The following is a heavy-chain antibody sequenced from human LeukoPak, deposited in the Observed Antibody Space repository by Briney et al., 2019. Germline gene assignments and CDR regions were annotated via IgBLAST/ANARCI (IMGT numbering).Heavy chain of an antibody. CDR2: IDSSDSYT. CDR1: GYSFTSYW. J-gene: IGHJ4*02. D-gene: IGHD3-10*01. CDR3: ARHYGSSPPYFFGY. Sequence: GESLKISCKGSGYSFTSYWISWVRQMPGKGPEWMGRIDSSDSYTNYSPSFQGHVTISADKSISTAYLQWSSLKASDTAMYYCARHYGSSPPYFFGYWGQGTLVTVFS. V-gene: IGHV5-10-1*01.